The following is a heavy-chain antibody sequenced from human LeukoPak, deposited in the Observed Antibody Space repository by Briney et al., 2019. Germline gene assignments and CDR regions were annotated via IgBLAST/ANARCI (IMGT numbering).Heavy chain of an antibody. D-gene: IGHD2-15*01. CDR2: IYSGGST. Sequence: GGSLRLSCVASGLTVSNNYMSWVRQAPGKGLEWVSVIYSGGSTFYADSVKGRFTISRDNSKNTLYLQMNSLRAEDTAVYYCASDSYSPEYFQHWGQGTLVTVSS. CDR3: ASDSYSPEYFQH. J-gene: IGHJ1*01. CDR1: GLTVSNNY. V-gene: IGHV3-66*01.